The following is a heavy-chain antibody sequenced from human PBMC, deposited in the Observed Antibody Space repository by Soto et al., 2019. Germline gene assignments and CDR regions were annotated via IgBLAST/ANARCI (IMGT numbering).Heavy chain of an antibody. D-gene: IGHD6-13*01. CDR1: GFTFDDYA. V-gene: IGHV3-9*01. CDR3: AKDMRGGSSSSRYYYGLDV. J-gene: IGHJ6*02. Sequence: DVQLVESGGGLVQPGRSLRLSCAASGFTFDDYAMHWVRQAPGKGLAWVSGISWNSGTIVYADSVKGRFTISRDNAKNSLYLQMNSLRGEDTALYYCAKDMRGGSSSSRYYYGLDVWGQGTTVTVSS. CDR2: ISWNSGTI.